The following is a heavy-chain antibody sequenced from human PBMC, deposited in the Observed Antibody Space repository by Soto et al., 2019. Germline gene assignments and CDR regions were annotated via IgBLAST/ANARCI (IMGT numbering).Heavy chain of an antibody. CDR3: ARDSVLDYYSEHRYSYWFDP. CDR2: IYYSGNT. D-gene: IGHD4-4*01. V-gene: IGHV4-61*03. CDR1: GGSVGSGSYY. Sequence: SGTLALTCTVSGGSVGSGSYYWSLIRQPLGKGLEWIGYIYYSGNTDYNPSLRCRATISVDKAKNHFSMQLTSVTSADTAIYYCARDSVLDYYSEHRYSYWFDPWGQGTLVTVSS. J-gene: IGHJ5*02.